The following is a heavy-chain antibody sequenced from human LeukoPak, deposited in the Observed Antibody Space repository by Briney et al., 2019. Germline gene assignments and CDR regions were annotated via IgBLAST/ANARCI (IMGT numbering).Heavy chain of an antibody. CDR3: ARAGSDWAIDY. D-gene: IGHD6-19*01. Sequence: GGSLRHSCAASGFTPSSYGMHWVRQAPGKGLEWVAVIWYDGSYKYYGDSVKGRFTISRDYSENTLFLQMSSLRAEDTAVYYCARAGSDWAIDYWGQGTLVTVSS. V-gene: IGHV3-33*01. CDR2: IWYDGSYK. CDR1: GFTPSSYG. J-gene: IGHJ4*02.